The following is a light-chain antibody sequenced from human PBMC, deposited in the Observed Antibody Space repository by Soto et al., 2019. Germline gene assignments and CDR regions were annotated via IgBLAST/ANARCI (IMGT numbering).Light chain of an antibody. CDR3: QQYDNLPIT. CDR2: DAS. J-gene: IGKJ5*01. CDR1: EDITND. V-gene: IGKV1-33*01. Sequence: TQMTQSPSSLSASVGDRVTITCQASEDITNDLNWYQQRPGKAPKVLIYDASTLETGVPSRFSGSGYGTHFTLTISSLHPEDFAVYYCQQYDNLPITVGQGTRLE.